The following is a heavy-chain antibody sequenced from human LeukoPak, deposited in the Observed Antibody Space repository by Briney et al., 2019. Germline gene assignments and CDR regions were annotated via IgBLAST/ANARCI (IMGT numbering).Heavy chain of an antibody. J-gene: IGHJ4*02. V-gene: IGHV1-69*04. CDR2: IIPILGIA. CDR3: AREYSGYDPGDY. CDR1: GGTFSSYA. Sequence: SVKVSCKASGGTFSSYAISWVRQAPGQGLEWMGRIIPILGIANYAQKFQGRVTITADKSTSTAYMELSSLRSEDTAVYYCAREYSGYDPGDYWGQGTLVTVSS. D-gene: IGHD5-12*01.